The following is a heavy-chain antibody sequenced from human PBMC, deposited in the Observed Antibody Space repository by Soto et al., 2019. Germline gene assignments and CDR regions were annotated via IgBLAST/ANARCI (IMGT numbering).Heavy chain of an antibody. CDR3: ARHGSSSVDYYYGMDV. D-gene: IGHD6-13*01. J-gene: IGHJ6*02. CDR1: GGTFSSYA. CDR2: IIPIFGTA. V-gene: IGHV1-69*06. Sequence: SVKVSCKASGGTFSSYAISWVRQAPGQGLEWMGGIIPIFGTANYAQKFQGRVTITADKSTSTAYMELSSLRSEDTAVYYCARHGSSSVDYYYGMDVWGQGTTVTVSS.